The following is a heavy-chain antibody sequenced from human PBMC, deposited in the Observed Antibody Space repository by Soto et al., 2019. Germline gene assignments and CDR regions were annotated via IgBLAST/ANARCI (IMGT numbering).Heavy chain of an antibody. CDR3: ARGRVTAGLVWFDP. D-gene: IGHD2-21*02. V-gene: IGHV4-31*03. CDR2: IYYSGST. Sequence: QVQLQESGPGLVKPSQTLSLTCTVSGGSISSGGYYWSWIRQHPGKGLEWIGYIYYSGSTYYNPSLKSRVTISVDTSKNQFSLKLSSVTAADTAVYYCARGRVTAGLVWFDPWGQGPLVTVSS. CDR1: GGSISSGGYY. J-gene: IGHJ5*02.